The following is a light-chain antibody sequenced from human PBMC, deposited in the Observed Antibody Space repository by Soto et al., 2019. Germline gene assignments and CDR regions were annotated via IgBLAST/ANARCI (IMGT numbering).Light chain of an antibody. CDR3: QQYNKWPLT. CDR1: ESVNNN. Sequence: EIVMTQSPATLSVSPGERATLSCRASESVNNNLAWYQQKPGQAPRLLIYFASTRATGIPARFRGSGSGTEFTLTISSLQSEDFAVYYCQQYNKWPLTFGGGTKVETK. J-gene: IGKJ4*01. V-gene: IGKV3-15*01. CDR2: FAS.